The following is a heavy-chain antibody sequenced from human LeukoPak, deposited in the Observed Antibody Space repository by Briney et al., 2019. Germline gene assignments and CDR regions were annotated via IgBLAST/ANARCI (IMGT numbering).Heavy chain of an antibody. CDR1: GFTFSSYA. D-gene: IGHD6-19*01. CDR2: ISGSGGST. Sequence: PGGSLRLSCAASGFTFSSYAMSWVRQAPGKGLEWVSAISGSGGSTYYADSVKGRFTISRDNSKNTLYLQMNSLRAEDTAVYYCAKEGGGQWPVPPLDFQHWGQGTLVTVSS. J-gene: IGHJ1*01. CDR3: AKEGGGQWPVPPLDFQH. V-gene: IGHV3-23*01.